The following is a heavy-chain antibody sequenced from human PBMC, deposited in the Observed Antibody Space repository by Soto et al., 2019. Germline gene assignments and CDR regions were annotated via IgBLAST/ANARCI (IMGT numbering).Heavy chain of an antibody. D-gene: IGHD1-26*01. CDR2: INAGNGNT. V-gene: IGHV1-3*01. J-gene: IGHJ4*02. Sequence: ASVKVSCKASGYTFTSFAMHWVRQAPGQRLEWMGWINAGNGNTKYSQNFQGRVTITRDTSASTAYMELSSLRSEDTAVYYCARDRSHSGSYWGAYYFDYWGQGTLVTSPQ. CDR1: GYTFTSFA. CDR3: ARDRSHSGSYWGAYYFDY.